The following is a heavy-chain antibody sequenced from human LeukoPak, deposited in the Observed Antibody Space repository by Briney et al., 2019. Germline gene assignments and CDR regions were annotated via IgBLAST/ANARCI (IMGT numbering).Heavy chain of an antibody. Sequence: GGSLRLSCAASGFTFGSYSMNWVRQAPGKGREWVSSISSSSSSIYYANSVKGRFTISRDNAKNSLYLQMNSLRAEDTAVYYCAGLEYSGYGSRGYWGQGTLVTVSS. CDR3: AGLEYSGYGSRGY. CDR1: GFTFGSYS. J-gene: IGHJ4*02. CDR2: ISSSSSSI. V-gene: IGHV3-21*01. D-gene: IGHD5-12*01.